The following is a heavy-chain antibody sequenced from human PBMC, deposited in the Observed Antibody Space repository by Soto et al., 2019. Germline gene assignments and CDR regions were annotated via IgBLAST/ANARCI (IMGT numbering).Heavy chain of an antibody. D-gene: IGHD3-10*01. J-gene: IGHJ3*02. CDR2: IYYSGST. V-gene: IGHV4-59*01. CDR1: GGSISSYY. Sequence: PSETLSLTCTVSGGSISSYYWSWIRQPPGKGLEWIGYIYYSGSTNYNPSLKSRVTTSVDTSKNQFSLKLSSVTAADTAVYYCARGRVLWFGELFRAFDIWGQGTMVTVSS. CDR3: ARGRVLWFGELFRAFDI.